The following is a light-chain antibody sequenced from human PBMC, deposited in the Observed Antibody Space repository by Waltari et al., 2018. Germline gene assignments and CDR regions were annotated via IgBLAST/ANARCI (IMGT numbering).Light chain of an antibody. Sequence: SYVLTQPPSVSVAPGKTATITCGGDNIGRRRVHWYQQKPGQAPVLAICYDSDRPSGIPERFSGSNSGNTATLTITGVEAGDEADYYCQVWDSDADLYVFGSGTKVTVL. CDR3: QVWDSDADLYV. V-gene: IGLV3-21*01. CDR1: NIGRRR. J-gene: IGLJ1*01. CDR2: YDS.